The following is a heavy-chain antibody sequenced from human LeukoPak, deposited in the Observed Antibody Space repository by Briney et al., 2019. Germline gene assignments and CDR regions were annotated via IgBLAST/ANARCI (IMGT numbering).Heavy chain of an antibody. Sequence: GGSLRLSCAASGFTFSTYWMTWVRQAPGKGLEWVANIKQDGSEKYFVDSVKGRFSISRDNAKNSLYLQMNSLRSEDTALYFCAKWVNRSETSGPLHWGQGTLVSVSS. CDR3: AKWVNRSETSGPLH. CDR1: GFTFSTYW. CDR2: IKQDGSEK. J-gene: IGHJ4*02. D-gene: IGHD5-12*01. V-gene: IGHV3-7*01.